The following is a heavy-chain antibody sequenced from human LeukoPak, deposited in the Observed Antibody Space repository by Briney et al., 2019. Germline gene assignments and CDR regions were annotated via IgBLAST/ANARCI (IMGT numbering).Heavy chain of an antibody. D-gene: IGHD6-19*01. J-gene: IGHJ5*02. CDR1: GFTVSGNH. V-gene: IGHV3-66*01. CDR3: ARTRGLTRLLVAGAIDL. CDR2: IYSGGSI. Sequence: GGSLRLSCEASGFTVSGNHMTWVRQAPGMGLEWVAIIYSGGSIYYADSVKDRFTISRDYSKNTLYLQMNTLRAEDTAVYYCARTRGLTRLLVAGAIDLWGQGTPVTVSS.